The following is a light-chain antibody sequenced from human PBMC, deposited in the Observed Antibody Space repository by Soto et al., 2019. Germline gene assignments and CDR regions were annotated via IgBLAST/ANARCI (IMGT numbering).Light chain of an antibody. CDR3: QSYDSSLSGVV. V-gene: IGLV1-40*01. J-gene: IGLJ2*01. CDR2: GNS. Sequence: QLVLTQPPSVSGAPGQRVPISCTGSSSNIGAGYDVQWYQQLPGTAPKLLIYGNSNRPSGVPDRFSGSKSGTSASLAITGLQAEDEADYYCQSYDSSLSGVVFGGGTKLTVL. CDR1: SSNIGAGYD.